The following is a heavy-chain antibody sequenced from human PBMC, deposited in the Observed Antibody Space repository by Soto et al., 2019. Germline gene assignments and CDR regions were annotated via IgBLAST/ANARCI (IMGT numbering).Heavy chain of an antibody. D-gene: IGHD5-18*01. CDR1: GFTFDDYA. Sequence: EVQLVESGGGLVQPGRSLRLSCAASGFTFDDYAMHWVRQAPGKGLEWVSAISGSGGSTYYADSVKGRFTISRDNSKNTLYLQMNSLRAEDTAVYYCANSRGYNYWGQGTLVTVSS. V-gene: IGHV3-23*04. CDR2: ISGSGGST. CDR3: ANSRGYNY. J-gene: IGHJ4*02.